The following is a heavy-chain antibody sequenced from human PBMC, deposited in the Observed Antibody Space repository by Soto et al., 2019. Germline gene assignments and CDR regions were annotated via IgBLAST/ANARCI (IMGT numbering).Heavy chain of an antibody. CDR2: ITFDGGNQ. V-gene: IGHV3-30*18. CDR1: GFDFNTYG. J-gene: IGHJ5*02. CDR3: AKDSSVTAAGSGGWFDP. D-gene: IGHD6-13*01. Sequence: QVQLVQSGGGVVQPGRTLRLSCAASGFDFNTYGLHWVRQAPGKGLEWVAGITFDGGNQYYADSVKSRFTISRDKSNNTLYLQMNSLGAEDTVTYYCAKDSSVTAAGSGGWFDPWGQGTLVIVSS.